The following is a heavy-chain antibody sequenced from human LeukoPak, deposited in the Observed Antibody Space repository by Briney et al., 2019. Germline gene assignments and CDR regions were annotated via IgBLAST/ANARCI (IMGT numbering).Heavy chain of an antibody. CDR2: NSDNT. CDR3: AGGVTIVRGTSKHFDY. D-gene: IGHD3-10*01. J-gene: IGHJ4*02. CDR1: GFTVSSNS. Sequence: GGSLRLSCTVSGFTVSSNSMSWVRHAPGKGLEWVSFNSDNTHYSDSVKGRFTISRDNSKNTLYLQMNSLRAEDTAVYYCAGGVTIVRGTSKHFDYWGQGTLVTVSS. V-gene: IGHV3-53*01.